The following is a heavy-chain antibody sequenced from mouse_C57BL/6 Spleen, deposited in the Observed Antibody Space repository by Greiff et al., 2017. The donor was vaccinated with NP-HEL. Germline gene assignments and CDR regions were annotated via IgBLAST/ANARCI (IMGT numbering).Heavy chain of an antibody. CDR2: FHPYNDDT. D-gene: IGHD2-5*01. V-gene: IGHV1-47*01. J-gene: IGHJ2*01. Sequence: QVQLKESGAELVKPGASVKMSCKASGYTFTTYPIEWMKQNHGKSLEWIGNFHPYNDDTKYNEKFKGKATLTVEKSSSTVYLELSRLTSDDSAVYYCARGAYYSNYADYWGQGTTLTVSS. CDR1: GYTFTTYP. CDR3: ARGAYYSNYADY.